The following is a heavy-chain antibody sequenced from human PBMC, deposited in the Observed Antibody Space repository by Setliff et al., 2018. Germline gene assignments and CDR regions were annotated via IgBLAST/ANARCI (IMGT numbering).Heavy chain of an antibody. CDR2: IYHSGST. J-gene: IGHJ4*02. Sequence: PSETLSLTCAVSGYFISSGYYWGWIRQPPGKGLEWIGSIYHSGSTYHNPSLKSRVTISVDTSKKQFSLKLSSVTAADTAVYYCARRHCSGGSCYSLNYFDYWGQGTLVTVSS. V-gene: IGHV4-38-2*01. CDR3: ARRHCSGGSCYSLNYFDY. D-gene: IGHD2-15*01. CDR1: GYFISSGYY.